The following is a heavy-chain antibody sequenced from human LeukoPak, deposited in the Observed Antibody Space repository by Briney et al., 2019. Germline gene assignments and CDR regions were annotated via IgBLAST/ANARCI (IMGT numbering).Heavy chain of an antibody. V-gene: IGHV1-18*01. Sequence: RASVKLSCKASGYTFTSYGISWVRQAPGQGLEWMGWISAYNGNTNYAQKLQGRVTMTTDTSTSTAYMELRSLRSDDTAVYYCARDIAVVTRGISGPRNDYWGQGTLVTVSS. CDR3: ARDIAVVTRGISGPRNDY. J-gene: IGHJ4*02. CDR2: ISAYNGNT. D-gene: IGHD4-23*01. CDR1: GYTFTSYG.